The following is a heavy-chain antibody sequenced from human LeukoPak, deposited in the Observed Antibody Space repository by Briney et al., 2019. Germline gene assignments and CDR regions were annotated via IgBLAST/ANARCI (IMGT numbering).Heavy chain of an antibody. Sequence: SETLSLTCAVSGYSISSGYYWGWIRQPPGKGLEWIGSIYHSGSTYYNPSLKSRVTISVDTSKNQFSLKLSSVTPADTAVYYCARLYYYDSSGATDAFDIWGQGTMVTVSS. CDR1: GYSISSGYY. CDR2: IYHSGST. D-gene: IGHD3-22*01. V-gene: IGHV4-38-2*01. CDR3: ARLYYYDSSGATDAFDI. J-gene: IGHJ3*02.